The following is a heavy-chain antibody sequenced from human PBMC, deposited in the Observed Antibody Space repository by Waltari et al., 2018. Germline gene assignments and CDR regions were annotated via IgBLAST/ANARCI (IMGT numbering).Heavy chain of an antibody. V-gene: IGHV4-34*01. CDR1: GGSFSGYC. CDR3: AGSRSGGYRGPFDY. J-gene: IGHJ4*01. D-gene: IGHD5-18*01. Sequence: QVQLQQRGAGLLKPSETLSLTCAVYGGSFSGYCWSWIRQTPGKGLEWIGEINHGGSTIYNPSLKSRVTISVDTSKNQFSLKLSSVTAAYTAVYYCAGSRSGGYRGPFDYWCHGTLVTVSS. CDR2: INHGGST.